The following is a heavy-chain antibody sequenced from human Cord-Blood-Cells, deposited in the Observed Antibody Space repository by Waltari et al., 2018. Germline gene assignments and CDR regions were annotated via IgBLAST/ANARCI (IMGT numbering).Heavy chain of an antibody. D-gene: IGHD6-6*01. J-gene: IGHJ4*02. Sequence: QVQLVQSGAEVKKPGASVKVSCKASGYTFTGYYMHWVRQAPGQGLEWMGWINPNRGGTNYAQKFQGWVTMTRDTSISTAYMELSRLRSDDTAVYYCARDKIVPQYYFDYWGQGTLVTVSS. CDR1: GYTFTGYY. CDR2: INPNRGGT. CDR3: ARDKIVPQYYFDY. V-gene: IGHV1-2*04.